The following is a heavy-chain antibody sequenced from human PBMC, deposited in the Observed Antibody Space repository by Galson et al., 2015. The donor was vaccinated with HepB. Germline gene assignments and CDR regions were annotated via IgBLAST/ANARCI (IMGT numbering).Heavy chain of an antibody. CDR3: AKAPRYCSSTSCAPGGY. CDR2: ISYDGSSK. CDR1: GFTFSSYG. D-gene: IGHD2-2*01. V-gene: IGHV3-30*18. Sequence: SLRLSCAASGFTFSSYGMHWVRQAPGKGLEWVAVISYDGSSKYYADSVKGRFTISRDNSKNTLYLQMNSLRAEDTAVYYCAKAPRYCSSTSCAPGGYWGQGTLVTVSS. J-gene: IGHJ4*02.